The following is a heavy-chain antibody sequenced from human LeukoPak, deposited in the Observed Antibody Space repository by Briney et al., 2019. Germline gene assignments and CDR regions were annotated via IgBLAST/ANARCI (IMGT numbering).Heavy chain of an antibody. D-gene: IGHD3-10*01. CDR2: IYYSGST. V-gene: IGHV4-59*08. Sequence: PSETLSLTCTVSGGSISSYYWSWIRQPPGKGLEWIGYIYYSGSTNYNPSLKSRVTISADTSKNQFSLKLSSVTAADTAVYYCARFTPMVRGVNSYYFDYWGQGTLVTVSS. J-gene: IGHJ4*02. CDR1: GGSISSYY. CDR3: ARFTPMVRGVNSYYFDY.